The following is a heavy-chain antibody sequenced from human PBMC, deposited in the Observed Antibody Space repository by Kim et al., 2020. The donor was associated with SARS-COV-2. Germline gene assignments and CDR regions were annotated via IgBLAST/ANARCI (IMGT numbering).Heavy chain of an antibody. V-gene: IGHV3-48*02. J-gene: IGHJ4*02. Sequence: DSVKGRFTISRDNAKNSLYLQMNSLRDEDTAVYYCARDYYYSSGYYGGAHWGQGTLVTVSS. CDR3: ARDYYYSSGYYGGAH. D-gene: IGHD3-22*01.